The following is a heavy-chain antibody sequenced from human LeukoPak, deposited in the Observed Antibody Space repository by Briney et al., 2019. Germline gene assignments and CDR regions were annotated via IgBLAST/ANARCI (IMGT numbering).Heavy chain of an antibody. Sequence: GGSLRLSCAASGFTFSSHWMRWVRQAPGKGLEWVANILQEGREKYYVDSVKDRFTISRDNAKNSRYLQMNSLRVEDTALYYCASDQNLVSWGLDYFDYWGQGTMVTVSS. CDR3: ASDQNLVSWGLDYFDY. CDR1: GFTFSSHW. J-gene: IGHJ4*02. CDR2: ILQEGREK. V-gene: IGHV3-7*01. D-gene: IGHD3-16*01.